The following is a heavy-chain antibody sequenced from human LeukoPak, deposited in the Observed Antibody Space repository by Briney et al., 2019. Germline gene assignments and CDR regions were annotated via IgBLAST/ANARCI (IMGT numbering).Heavy chain of an antibody. CDR1: GFTFSSYG. CDR3: AKDRGGAVAGYFDY. V-gene: IGHV3-30*18. Sequence: GRSLRLSCAASGFTFSSYGMHWVRQAPGKGLEWVAVISYDGSNKYYADSVKGRFTISRDNSKNTLYLQMNSLRAEDTAVYYCAKDRGGAVAGYFDYWGQGTLVTVSS. J-gene: IGHJ4*02. D-gene: IGHD6-19*01. CDR2: ISYDGSNK.